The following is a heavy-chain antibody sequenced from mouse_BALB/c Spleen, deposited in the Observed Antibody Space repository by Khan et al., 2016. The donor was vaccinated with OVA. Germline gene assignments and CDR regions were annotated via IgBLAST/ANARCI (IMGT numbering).Heavy chain of an antibody. V-gene: IGHV2-6-5*01. CDR3: AKGIWSYYFALDY. CDR1: GFSLTDYG. D-gene: IGHD1-1*02. Sequence: QMQFEESGPGLVAPSQNLSITCTVSGFSLTDYGVSWIRQPPGKGLEWLGVIWGGGTTYYNSALKSRLSISKDNSKSQVFLKMNSLQTDDTAMYYCAKGIWSYYFALDYWGQGTSVTVSS. J-gene: IGHJ4*01. CDR2: IWGGGTT.